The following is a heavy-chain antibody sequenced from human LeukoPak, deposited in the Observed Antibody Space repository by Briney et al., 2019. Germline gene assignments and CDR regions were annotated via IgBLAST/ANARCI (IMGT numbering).Heavy chain of an antibody. CDR1: GYTFTGYY. Sequence: ASVKVSCKASGYTFTGYYMHWVRQAPGQGLEWMGWINPNSGGTNYAQKFQGRVTMTRDTSISTAYMELSRLRSDDTAVYSCAREGRLSGSWYWFDPWGQGTLVTVSS. J-gene: IGHJ5*02. CDR2: INPNSGGT. V-gene: IGHV1-2*02. CDR3: AREGRLSGSWYWFDP. D-gene: IGHD6-13*01.